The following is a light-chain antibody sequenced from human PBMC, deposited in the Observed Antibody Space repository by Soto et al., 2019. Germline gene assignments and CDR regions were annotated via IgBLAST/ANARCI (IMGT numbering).Light chain of an antibody. J-gene: IGLJ1*01. V-gene: IGLV8-61*01. CDR2: NTN. CDR3: FSYAGRYLYV. Sequence: QTVVTQEPSFSVSPGGTVTLTCGLSSGSVSTSYYPSWYQQTPGQAPRTLIYNTNTRSSGVPDRFSGSILGNKAALTSTDWAQAEDEADYYCFSYAGRYLYVFGSGTKV. CDR1: SGSVSTSYY.